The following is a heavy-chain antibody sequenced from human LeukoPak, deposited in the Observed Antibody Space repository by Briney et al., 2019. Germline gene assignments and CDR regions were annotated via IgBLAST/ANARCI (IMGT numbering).Heavy chain of an antibody. J-gene: IGHJ4*02. CDR1: GYTFTSYG. D-gene: IGHD3-22*01. Sequence: GASVKVSCKASGYTFTSYGISWVRQAPGQGLEWMGWISAYNGNTNYAQKLQGRVTMTTDTFTSTAYMELRSLRSDDTAVYYCARGSPYYYDSSGYPKPLDYWGQGTLVTVSS. CDR3: ARGSPYYYDSSGYPKPLDY. CDR2: ISAYNGNT. V-gene: IGHV1-18*01.